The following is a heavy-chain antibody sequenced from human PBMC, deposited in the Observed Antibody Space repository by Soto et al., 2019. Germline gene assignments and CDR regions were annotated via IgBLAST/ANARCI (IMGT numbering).Heavy chain of an antibody. CDR2: IIPVFGIV. V-gene: IGHV1-69*01. D-gene: IGHD6-19*01. CDR1: GGTPSNSA. J-gene: IGHJ6*02. Sequence: QVQLVQSGAEVKKPGSSVRVSCKASGGTPSNSAFSWLRQAPGQGLEWMGGIIPVFGIVKYAQKLEGRVTITADESTNTAYMELSSQRYEDRAGYYCAGGRIVVVGSRAYYGMDVWGQGTTVTVSS. CDR3: AGGRIVVVGSRAYYGMDV.